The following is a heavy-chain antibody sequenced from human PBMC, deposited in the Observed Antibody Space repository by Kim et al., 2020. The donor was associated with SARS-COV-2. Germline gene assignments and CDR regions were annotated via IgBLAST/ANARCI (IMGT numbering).Heavy chain of an antibody. D-gene: IGHD3-22*01. CDR2: ISSGSSYI. Sequence: GGSLRLSCAASGFTFSSYTMNWVRQAPGKGLEWISSISSGSSYIYNADSAKGRFTISRDNAKNSLYLQMNTLRAEDTAVYYCARARMTYYYDSSGYDDLPPPYYCDFWGQGTLVTVSS. V-gene: IGHV3-21*01. CDR3: ARARMTYYYDSSGYDDLPPPYYCDF. CDR1: GFTFSSYT. J-gene: IGHJ4*02.